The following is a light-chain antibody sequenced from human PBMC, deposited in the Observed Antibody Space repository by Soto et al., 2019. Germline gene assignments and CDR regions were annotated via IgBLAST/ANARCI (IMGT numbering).Light chain of an antibody. CDR1: QSVSSTY. CDR2: AAS. V-gene: IGKV3-20*01. Sequence: EIVLTQSPGTLSLSPGERATLSCRASQSVSSTYLAWYQQKPGQAPRLLIYAASSRATGIPDRFSGSGSGTDLPLTISRLEPEDCAVYYCQQYGTSRSTFGQGTKLEIK. CDR3: QQYGTSRST. J-gene: IGKJ2*01.